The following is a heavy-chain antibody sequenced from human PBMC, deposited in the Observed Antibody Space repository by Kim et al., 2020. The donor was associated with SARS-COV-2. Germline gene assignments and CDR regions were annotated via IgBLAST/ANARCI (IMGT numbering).Heavy chain of an antibody. CDR1: GGSISSYY. CDR3: ARRVAVAGSFDY. Sequence: SETLSLTCTVSGGSISSYYWSWIRQPPGKGLEWIGYIYYSGSTNYNPSLKSRVTISVDTSKNQFSLKLSSVTAADTAVYYCARRVAVAGSFDYWGQGTLVTVSS. D-gene: IGHD6-19*01. J-gene: IGHJ4*02. CDR2: IYYSGST. V-gene: IGHV4-59*01.